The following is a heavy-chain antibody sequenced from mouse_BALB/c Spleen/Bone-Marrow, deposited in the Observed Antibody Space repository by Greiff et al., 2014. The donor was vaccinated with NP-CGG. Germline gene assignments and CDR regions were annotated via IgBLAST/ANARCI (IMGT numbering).Heavy chain of an antibody. V-gene: IGHV1-54*01. CDR2: INPGSGGT. Sequence: QVQLQQSGAELVRPGTSVKVSCKASGYAFTNYLIEWVKQRPGQGLEWIGVINPGSGGTNYNEKFKGKATLTADKSSSTAYMQLNNLTSDDSAVYFCARKLGVFAYWGQGTLVTVSA. J-gene: IGHJ3*01. CDR1: GYAFTNYL. D-gene: IGHD4-1*01. CDR3: ARKLGVFAY.